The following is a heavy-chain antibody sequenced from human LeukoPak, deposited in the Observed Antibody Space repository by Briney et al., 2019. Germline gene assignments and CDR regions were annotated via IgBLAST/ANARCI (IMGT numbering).Heavy chain of an antibody. CDR3: ATSLGPLTEY. J-gene: IGHJ4*02. Sequence: GGSLRLSCAASGFAFSSNWMHWVRQTPGKGLVWVSRINSGGSGTSYADSVEGRFTISRDNAKNTLYLQMNSLRAEDTAVYYCATSLGPLTEYWGQGTLVTASS. CDR1: GFAFSSNW. D-gene: IGHD7-27*01. V-gene: IGHV3-74*01. CDR2: INSGGSGT.